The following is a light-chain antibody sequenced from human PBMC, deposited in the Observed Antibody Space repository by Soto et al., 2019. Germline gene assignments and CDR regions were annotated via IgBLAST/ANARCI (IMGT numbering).Light chain of an antibody. CDR3: QQYGRSPPYT. CDR1: QSVSSSY. V-gene: IGKV3-20*01. J-gene: IGKJ2*01. Sequence: EIVLTQSPGTLSLSPGERATLSCRASQSVSSSYSAWYQQKPVQAPSLLVYGASIRATGIPDRFSGRGSGTDFTLPISSLEPEDFGVYYCQQYGRSPPYTFGQRTKLEIK. CDR2: GAS.